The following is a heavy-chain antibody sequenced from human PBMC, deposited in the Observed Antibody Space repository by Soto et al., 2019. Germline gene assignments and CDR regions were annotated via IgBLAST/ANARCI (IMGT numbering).Heavy chain of an antibody. Sequence: TLSLTCTVSGDSISSGNHYWSWIRQPPGKGLEWIGYIFYSGTAYYNPSLKSRLTISVDTSKNQFSLKLSSVTAADTAVCYCARTDYGTAYFDPWGQGSLVTVSS. CDR3: ARTDYGTAYFDP. V-gene: IGHV4-30-4*01. CDR2: IFYSGTA. D-gene: IGHD3-10*01. CDR1: GDSISSGNHY. J-gene: IGHJ5*02.